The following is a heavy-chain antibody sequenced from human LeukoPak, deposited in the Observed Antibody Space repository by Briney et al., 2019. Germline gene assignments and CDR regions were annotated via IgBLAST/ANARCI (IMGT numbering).Heavy chain of an antibody. J-gene: IGHJ3*02. CDR3: ARAKSRKYYYDSQGAFDI. V-gene: IGHV1-2*02. CDR1: GYNFSGFY. Sequence: GGSVKVSCKASGYNFSGFYIHWVGQAPGQGLEWMGWINPNSGGTNYAQKFQGRVTMTRDTSISTVYMELSRLKSDDTGVYYCARAKSRKYYYDSQGAFDIWGQGTMVTVSS. D-gene: IGHD3-22*01. CDR2: INPNSGGT.